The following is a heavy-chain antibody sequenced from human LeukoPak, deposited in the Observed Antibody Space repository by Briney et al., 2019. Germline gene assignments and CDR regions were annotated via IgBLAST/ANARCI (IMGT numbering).Heavy chain of an antibody. CDR1: GGTFSSYA. Sequence: SVKVSCKASGGTFSSYAISWVRQAPGQGLEWMGGIIPIFGTANYAQKFQGRVTITTDESTSTAYMELSSLRSEDTAVYYCARDRLGLEPNYYMDVWGKGITVTVSS. V-gene: IGHV1-69*05. CDR3: ARDRLGLEPNYYMDV. D-gene: IGHD1-1*01. CDR2: IIPIFGTA. J-gene: IGHJ6*03.